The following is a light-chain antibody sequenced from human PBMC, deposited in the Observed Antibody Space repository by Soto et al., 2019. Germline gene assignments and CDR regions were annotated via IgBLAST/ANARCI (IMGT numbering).Light chain of an antibody. V-gene: IGKV3-11*01. CDR1: QSVSNY. J-gene: IGKJ1*01. Sequence: EIVLTQSPATLSLSPGARAPLSCRASQSVSNYLAWYQQKPGQAPRLLIYDASNRATGIPARFSGSGSGTDFTLTISSLEPEDFAVYYCQQRSNWPTWTFGPGTKVDIK. CDR3: QQRSNWPTWT. CDR2: DAS.